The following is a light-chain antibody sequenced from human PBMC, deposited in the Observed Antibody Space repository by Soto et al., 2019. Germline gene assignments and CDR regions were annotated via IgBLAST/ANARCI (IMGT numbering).Light chain of an antibody. Sequence: QSALTQPASVSGSPGLSIAISCTGTSSDVGGYNSVSWYQQHPGKAPKLMIXDVSXRPSGVSNRFSGSKSGNTASLTISGXXXXXXXDYYCSSYTTGGSYVFGTGTKLTVL. CDR2: DVS. CDR1: SSDVGGYNS. CDR3: SSYTTGGSYV. V-gene: IGLV2-14*01. J-gene: IGLJ1*01.